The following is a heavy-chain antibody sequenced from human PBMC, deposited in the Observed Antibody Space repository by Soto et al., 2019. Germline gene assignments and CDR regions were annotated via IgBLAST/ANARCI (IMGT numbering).Heavy chain of an antibody. CDR3: ARGNSGDDDAFDY. CDR1: GYTFTGYY. V-gene: IGHV1-2*02. CDR2: INPNSGGT. J-gene: IGHJ4*01. D-gene: IGHD5-12*01. Sequence: GSSVKVSCKESGYTFTGYYIHWVRQAPGQGLEWMGWINPNSGGTDHPQKFQGRVTMTRDSSSTTTYMELSSLRSDDTAVYYCARGNSGDDDAFDYWG.